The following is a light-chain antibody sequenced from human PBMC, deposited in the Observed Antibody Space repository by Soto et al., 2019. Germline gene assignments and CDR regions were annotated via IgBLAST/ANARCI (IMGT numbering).Light chain of an antibody. CDR3: HQYGSSPLT. J-gene: IGKJ4*01. CDR1: QSVRSSF. CDR2: GAS. V-gene: IGKV3-20*01. Sequence: EIVLTQSPGTLSLSPGERATLSRRASQSVRSSFLAWYQQKPGQAPRLFIYGASSRAAGIPDRFSGSGSGTDFTLTISRLETEDFAVYYCHQYGSSPLTFGGGTKVEIK.